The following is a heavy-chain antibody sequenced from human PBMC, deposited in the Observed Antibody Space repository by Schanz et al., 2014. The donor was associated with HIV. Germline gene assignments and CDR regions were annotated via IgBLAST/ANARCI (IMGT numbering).Heavy chain of an antibody. CDR2: ISYDGSNK. D-gene: IGHD3-22*01. CDR3: ARGRYAPNYYDSSGLDY. J-gene: IGHJ4*02. CDR1: GFTFSDYF. V-gene: IGHV3-30*03. Sequence: QVQLVESGGGVVQPGTSLRLSCAASGFTFSDYFMTWIRQAPGRGLEWVAVISYDGSNKYYADSVKGRFTISRDNSKKTLYLQMNSLRAEDTAVYYCARGRYAPNYYDSSGLDYWGQGTLVTVSS.